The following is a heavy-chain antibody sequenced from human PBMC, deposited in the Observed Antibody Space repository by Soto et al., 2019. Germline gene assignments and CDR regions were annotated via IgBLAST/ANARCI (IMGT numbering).Heavy chain of an antibody. V-gene: IGHV3-30*18. Sequence: GGSLRLSCAASGFIYNNYVMHWVRQAPGKGLEWVAVISYDGSNEHYADSVKGRFTISRDNSKNILYLQMNSLRSEDTAVYYCAKDYGYQDNYYYYGMDVWAQGTTVTVSS. CDR1: GFIYNNYV. CDR3: AKDYGYQDNYYYYGMDV. CDR2: ISYDGSNE. D-gene: IGHD2-15*01. J-gene: IGHJ6*02.